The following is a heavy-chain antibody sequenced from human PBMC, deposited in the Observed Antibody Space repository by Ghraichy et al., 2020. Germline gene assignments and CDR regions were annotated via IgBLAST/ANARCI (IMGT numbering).Heavy chain of an antibody. V-gene: IGHV3-73*01. J-gene: IGHJ4*02. D-gene: IGHD4-17*01. CDR2: IRSKANSYAT. CDR3: TRHPYDYGDYVSRDY. CDR1: GFTFSGSA. Sequence: GESLNISCAASGFTFSGSAMHWVRQASGKGLEWVGRIRSKANSYATAYAASVKGRFTISRDDSKNTAYLQMNSLKTEDTAVYYCTRHPYDYGDYVSRDYWGQGTLVTVSS.